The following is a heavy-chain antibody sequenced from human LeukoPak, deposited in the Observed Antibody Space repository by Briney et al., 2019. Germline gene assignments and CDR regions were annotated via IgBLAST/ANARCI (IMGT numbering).Heavy chain of an antibody. CDR3: ASGTVEMATITSAFDI. Sequence: ASVRVSCKASGGTFSSYAISWVRQAPGQGLEWMGRIIPILGIANYAQKFQGRVTITADKSTSTAYMELSSLRSEDTAVYYCASGTVEMATITSAFDIWGQGTMVTVSS. V-gene: IGHV1-69*04. CDR2: IIPILGIA. D-gene: IGHD5-24*01. CDR1: GGTFSSYA. J-gene: IGHJ3*02.